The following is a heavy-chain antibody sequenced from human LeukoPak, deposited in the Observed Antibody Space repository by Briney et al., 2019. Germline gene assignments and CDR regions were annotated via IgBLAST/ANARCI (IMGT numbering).Heavy chain of an antibody. V-gene: IGHV1-18*01. Sequence: GASVKVSCKASGYSFDKFGISWVRQAPGRGLEWMGLISGHKGNTDSAQKVQDRVTMTTDNSMPTASLELRIQSSDDTAVYFCVIVGSAYGDPLEFDCWSQGSLVTVSA. CDR1: GYSFDKFG. D-gene: IGHD4-17*01. CDR2: ISGHKGNT. J-gene: IGHJ4*02. CDR3: VIVGSAYGDPLEFDC.